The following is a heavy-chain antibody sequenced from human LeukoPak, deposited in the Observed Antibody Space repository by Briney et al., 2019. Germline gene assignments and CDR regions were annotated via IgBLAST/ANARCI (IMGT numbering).Heavy chain of an antibody. V-gene: IGHV4-59*08. CDR1: GDVIGTYY. J-gene: IGHJ6*03. CDR2: ISYTGNT. D-gene: IGHD4-17*01. CDR3: ARGTYGYYMDV. Sequence: KPSETLSLTCTVSGDVIGTYYWSWIRQPPGKGLEWIGYISYTGNTNYNPSLKSRITISLDTSKNQFSLKLSSVTAADTAVYFCARGTYGYYMDVWGKGTTVTVSS.